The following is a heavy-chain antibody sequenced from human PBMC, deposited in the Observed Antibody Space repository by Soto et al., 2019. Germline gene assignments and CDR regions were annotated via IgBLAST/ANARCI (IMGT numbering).Heavy chain of an antibody. D-gene: IGHD6-13*01. V-gene: IGHV3-23*01. Sequence: LRLSCAASGFTFSSYAMSWVRQAPGKGLEWVSAISGSDGSTYYADSVKGRFTISRDNSKNTLYLQMNSLRAEDTAVYYCAKAGIAADGVYGWFDPWGQGTLVTVSS. CDR3: AKAGIAADGVYGWFDP. CDR1: GFTFSSYA. J-gene: IGHJ5*02. CDR2: ISGSDGST.